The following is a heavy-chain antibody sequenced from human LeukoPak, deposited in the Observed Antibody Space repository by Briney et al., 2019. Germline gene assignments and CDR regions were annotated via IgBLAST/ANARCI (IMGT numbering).Heavy chain of an antibody. D-gene: IGHD5-18*01. V-gene: IGHV4-38-2*01. CDR2: INHSGST. J-gene: IGHJ4*02. Sequence: PSETLSLTCAVSGYSISSGYYWGWIRQPPGKGLEWIGEINHSGSTNYNPSLKSRVTISVDTSKNQFSLKLSSVTAADTAVYYCARARGYSGKALGYWGQGTLVTVSS. CDR1: GYSISSGYY. CDR3: ARARGYSGKALGY.